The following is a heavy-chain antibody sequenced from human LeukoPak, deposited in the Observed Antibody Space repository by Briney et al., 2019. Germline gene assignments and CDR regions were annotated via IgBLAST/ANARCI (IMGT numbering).Heavy chain of an antibody. CDR1: GFTFSSYA. CDR3: VRDDRSYGVDY. Sequence: PGGSLRLSCAASGFTFSSYAMSWVRQAPGKGLAWVSTISGGSGSTYCADSVKGRFTISRDNAKDTLYLQMNSLRAEDTAVYYCVRDDRSYGVDYWGQGTPVTVSS. V-gene: IGHV3-23*01. CDR2: ISGGSGST. D-gene: IGHD4-17*01. J-gene: IGHJ4*02.